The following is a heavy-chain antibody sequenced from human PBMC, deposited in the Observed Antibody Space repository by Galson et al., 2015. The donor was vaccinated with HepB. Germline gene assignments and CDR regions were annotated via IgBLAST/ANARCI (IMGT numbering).Heavy chain of an antibody. J-gene: IGHJ4*02. CDR1: GFTVSSNY. Sequence: SLRLSCAASGFTVSSNYMSWVRQAPGKGLEWVSVIYSGGSTYYADSVKGRFTISRDNSKNTLYLQMNSLRSEDTAVCYCVRDLDIWGSHRDYFDHWGQGTLVTVSS. V-gene: IGHV3-53*01. D-gene: IGHD3-16*02. CDR3: VRDLDIWGSHRDYFDH. CDR2: IYSGGST.